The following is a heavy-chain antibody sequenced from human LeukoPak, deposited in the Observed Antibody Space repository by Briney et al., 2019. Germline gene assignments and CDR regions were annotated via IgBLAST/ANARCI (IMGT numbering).Heavy chain of an antibody. CDR2: IYPGDSET. CDR3: ARRNCSGAKCYYFDY. CDR1: GYSFTSYW. Sequence: GESLKISCKGSGYSFTSYWIGWVRQMPGKGLEWMGIIYPGDSETRYSPSFQGQVTISADKSISTAYLQWSSLKASDTAMYYCARRNCSGAKCYYFDYWGQGTLVTVSS. V-gene: IGHV5-51*01. D-gene: IGHD2-15*01. J-gene: IGHJ4*02.